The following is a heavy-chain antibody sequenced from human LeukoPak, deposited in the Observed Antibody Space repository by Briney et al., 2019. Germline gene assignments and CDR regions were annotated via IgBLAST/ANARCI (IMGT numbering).Heavy chain of an antibody. CDR3: ARNYYDSSGSLSFQH. J-gene: IGHJ1*01. CDR2: ISSSSSTI. V-gene: IGHV3-48*04. CDR1: GFTFSSYS. Sequence: PGGSLRLSCAASGFTFSSYSMNWVRQAPGKGLEWVSYISSSSSTIYYADSVKGRFTISRDNAKNSLYLQMNSLRAEDTAVYYCARNYYDSSGSLSFQHWGQGTLVTVSS. D-gene: IGHD3-22*01.